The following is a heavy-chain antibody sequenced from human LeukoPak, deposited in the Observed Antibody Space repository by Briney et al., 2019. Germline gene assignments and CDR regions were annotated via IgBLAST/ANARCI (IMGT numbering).Heavy chain of an antibody. V-gene: IGHV1-46*01. CDR3: ARDVKAGYSSGWYDFDY. CDR2: TSPSGGSA. J-gene: IGHJ4*02. D-gene: IGHD6-19*01. Sequence: ASVKVSCKASGYTFTGYYMHWVRQAPGQGLEWMGITSPSGGSASYAQNFQGRVTMTRDTSTSTVYMELTSLRSEDTAVYYCARDVKAGYSSGWYDFDYWGQGTLVTVSS. CDR1: GYTFTGYY.